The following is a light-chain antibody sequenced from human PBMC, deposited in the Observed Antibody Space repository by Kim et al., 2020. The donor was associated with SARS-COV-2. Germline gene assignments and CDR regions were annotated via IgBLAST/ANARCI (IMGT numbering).Light chain of an antibody. CDR3: QSYDHSLSDV. Sequence: GQRGIISCTGGSSNSGAGYDVHWYQQLPGTAPKLLIYGNTNRPSGVPDRFSGSRSGNSASLAITGLQAEDEAHYYCQSYDHSLSDVFGTGTKVTVL. CDR1: SSNSGAGYD. V-gene: IGLV1-40*01. J-gene: IGLJ1*01. CDR2: GNT.